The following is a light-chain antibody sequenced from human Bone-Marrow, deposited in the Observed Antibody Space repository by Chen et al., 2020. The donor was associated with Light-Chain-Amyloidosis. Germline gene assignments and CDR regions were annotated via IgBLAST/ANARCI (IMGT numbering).Light chain of an antibody. CDR3: AAWDDSLNGPV. V-gene: IGLV1-44*01. Sequence: QSVLTQQPSASGPPGQRVTISCSGSSSNIGSNTVNWYQQLPGTAPKLLIYSNNQRPSGVPDRFSGSKSGTSASLAISGLQSEDEADYYCAAWDDSLNGPVFGGGTKLTVL. CDR1: SSNIGSNT. J-gene: IGLJ3*02. CDR2: SNN.